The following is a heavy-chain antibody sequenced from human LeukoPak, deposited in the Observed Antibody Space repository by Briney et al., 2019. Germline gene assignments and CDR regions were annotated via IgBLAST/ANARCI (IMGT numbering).Heavy chain of an antibody. CDR2: ITGGAENT. D-gene: IGHD1-26*01. Sequence: PGGSLRLSCAASGFTFSGHAMSWVRQAPGKGLNWLSTITGGAENTYYADSVKGRFTISRDNSKNTVYLQMDSLRVEDTAVYYCAKVLIGSQDYWGQGTLVTVFS. J-gene: IGHJ4*02. V-gene: IGHV3-23*01. CDR3: AKVLIGSQDY. CDR1: GFTFSGHA.